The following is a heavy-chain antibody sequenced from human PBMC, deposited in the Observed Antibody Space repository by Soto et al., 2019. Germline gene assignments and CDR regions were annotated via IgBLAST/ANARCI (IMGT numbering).Heavy chain of an antibody. CDR3: ARTAAAGKYYYGVDV. CDR2: IDPSDSYT. Sequence: GESLKISCKGSGYSFTSYWISWVRQMPGKGLEWMGRIDPSDSYTNYSPSFQGQGTISADKSIGTAYLQWSSLKASDTAIYYCARTAAAGKYYYGVDVWGQGTTVTVSS. CDR1: GYSFTSYW. V-gene: IGHV5-10-1*04. D-gene: IGHD6-13*01. J-gene: IGHJ6*02.